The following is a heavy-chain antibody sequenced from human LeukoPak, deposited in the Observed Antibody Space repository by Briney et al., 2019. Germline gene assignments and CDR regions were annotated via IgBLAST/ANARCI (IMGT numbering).Heavy chain of an antibody. J-gene: IGHJ4*02. CDR2: IRYDGSNK. D-gene: IGHD6-19*01. CDR1: GFTFSSYG. V-gene: IGHV3-30*02. CDR3: AKDQIAVAGNFDY. Sequence: GGSLRLSCAASGFTFSSYGMHWVRQAPGKGLEWVAFIRYDGSNKYYADSVKGRFTISRDNSKNTLYLQMNSLRAEDTAVYYCAKDQIAVAGNFDYWGQGTLVTVSS.